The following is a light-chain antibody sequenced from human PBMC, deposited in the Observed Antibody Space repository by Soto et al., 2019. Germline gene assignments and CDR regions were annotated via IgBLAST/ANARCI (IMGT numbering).Light chain of an antibody. V-gene: IGKV3-20*01. Sequence: ETVLTQSPGTLSLSPGERATLSCRASQTIRSNYLAWNRQTPGQAPRLLIYGASNRATGIADRFSGSGSGTDLTLIISRLEPEDFALYYCQQYGSSPWTFGQGTKVEIK. CDR1: QTIRSNY. CDR2: GAS. CDR3: QQYGSSPWT. J-gene: IGKJ1*01.